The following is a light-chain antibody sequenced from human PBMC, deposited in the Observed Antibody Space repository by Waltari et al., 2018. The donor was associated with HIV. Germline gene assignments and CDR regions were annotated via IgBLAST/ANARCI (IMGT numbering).Light chain of an antibody. Sequence: SYVLTQPPSVSVAPGQTATITCGGNNIKSKNVPWDRQRPGQAPTLVVYDDSARPSGIPERFSGSHSENTATLTISRVEAGDEADYYCQVWDSTTDEGVFGGGTKLAVL. CDR2: DDS. J-gene: IGLJ2*01. CDR3: QVWDSTTDEGV. V-gene: IGLV3-21*02. CDR1: NIKSKN.